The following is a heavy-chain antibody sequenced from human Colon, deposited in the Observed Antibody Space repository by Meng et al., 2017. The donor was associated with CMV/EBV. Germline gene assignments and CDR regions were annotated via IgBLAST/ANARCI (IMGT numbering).Heavy chain of an antibody. CDR2: ININGGDE. J-gene: IGHJ4*02. CDR3: ADDFWMERGY. Sequence: GQCLRPSCAASGFNFSASTVRWVRQPPGKVLGWVSFININGGDEQYADAVRGRFTISRDNSKNTLYLQMSSLRADDTAVYYCADDFWMERGYWGPGTLVTVSS. D-gene: IGHD3-3*01. CDR1: GFNFSAST. V-gene: IGHV3-30*02.